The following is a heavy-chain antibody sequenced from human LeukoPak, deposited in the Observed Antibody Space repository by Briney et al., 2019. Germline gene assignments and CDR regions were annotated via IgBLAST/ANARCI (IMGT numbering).Heavy chain of an antibody. J-gene: IGHJ5*02. CDR2: ISGSGGST. CDR1: GFTFSIYT. CDR3: AKEMRPYDILTGYFPT. D-gene: IGHD3-9*01. Sequence: GRSLRLSSAASGFTFSIYTMSSVRPTPQKGRERVSAISGSGGSTYYADSVKGRFTISRDNSKNTLYLQMNSLRAEDTAVYYCAKEMRPYDILTGYFPTWGQGTLVTVSS. V-gene: IGHV3-23*01.